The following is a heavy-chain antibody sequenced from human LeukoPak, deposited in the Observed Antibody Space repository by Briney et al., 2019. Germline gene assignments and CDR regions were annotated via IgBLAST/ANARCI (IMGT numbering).Heavy chain of an antibody. CDR1: GFTFSSYD. D-gene: IGHD1-26*01. Sequence: GGSLRLSCAASGFTFSSYDMHWVRQATGKGLEWVSAIGTAGDTYYPGSVKGRFTISRENAKNSLYLQMNSLRAGDTAVYYCEGARPGGLDAFDIWAQGTMVTVS. CDR2: IGTAGDT. J-gene: IGHJ3*02. V-gene: IGHV3-13*01. CDR3: EGARPGGLDAFDI.